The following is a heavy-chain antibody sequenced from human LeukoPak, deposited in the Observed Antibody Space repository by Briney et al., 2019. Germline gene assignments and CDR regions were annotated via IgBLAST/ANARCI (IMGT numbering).Heavy chain of an antibody. CDR3: ARGVGATPGPDFDY. CDR2: IYYSGST. CDR1: GGSISSGGYY. V-gene: IGHV4-31*03. Sequence: SQTLSLTCTVSGGSISSGGYYWSWIRQHPGKGLEWIGYIYYSGSTYYNPSLKSRVTKSVDTSKNQFSLKLSSVTAADTAVYYCARGVGATPGPDFDYWGQGTLVTVSS. J-gene: IGHJ4*02. D-gene: IGHD1-26*01.